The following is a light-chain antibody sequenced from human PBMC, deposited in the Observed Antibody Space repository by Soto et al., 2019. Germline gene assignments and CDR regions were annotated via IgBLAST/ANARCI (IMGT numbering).Light chain of an antibody. CDR2: GAS. Sequence: ETVLTQSPGTLSLSPGERATLSCRASQTIRSNYLAWYRQTPGQAPRLLIYGASNRATGIADRFSGSGSGTDFTLIISRLEPEDFALYYCRQYGSSPSYTFGQGTKLEIK. V-gene: IGKV3-20*01. CDR3: RQYGSSPSYT. J-gene: IGKJ2*01. CDR1: QTIRSNY.